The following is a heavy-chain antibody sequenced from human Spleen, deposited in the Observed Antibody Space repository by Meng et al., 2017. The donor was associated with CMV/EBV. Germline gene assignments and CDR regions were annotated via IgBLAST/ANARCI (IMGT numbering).Heavy chain of an antibody. CDR2: INPNSGGT. J-gene: IGHJ4*02. Sequence: CKASGYAFTGYYMHWVRQAPGQGLEWMGWINPNSGGTNYAQKFQGRVTMTRDTSISTAYMELSRLRSDDTAVYYCARRTGIPVDFDYWGQGTLVTVSS. CDR1: GYAFTGYY. V-gene: IGHV1-2*02. D-gene: IGHD3/OR15-3a*01. CDR3: ARRTGIPVDFDY.